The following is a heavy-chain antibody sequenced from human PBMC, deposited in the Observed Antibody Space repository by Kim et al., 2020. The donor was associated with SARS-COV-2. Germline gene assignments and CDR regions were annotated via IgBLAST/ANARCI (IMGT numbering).Heavy chain of an antibody. V-gene: IGHV4-61*01. CDR2: IYYIGNT. CDR3: ARGAGYCSSTSCYALANGMDV. J-gene: IGHJ6*02. D-gene: IGHD2-2*01. Sequence: SETLSLTCTVSGGSVSSDSHYWSWIRQPPGKGLEWLGYIYYIGNTNYNPSLKSRVTISVDTSKNQFSLKLSSVTAADTAVYYCARGAGYCSSTSCYALANGMDVWGQGTMVTVSS. CDR1: GGSVSSDSHY.